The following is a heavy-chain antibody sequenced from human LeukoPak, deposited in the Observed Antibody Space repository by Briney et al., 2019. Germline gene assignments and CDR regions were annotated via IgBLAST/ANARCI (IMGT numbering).Heavy chain of an antibody. CDR1: GFTVSTNY. D-gene: IGHD3-16*01. CDR3: AKGRGFRVWDPWDN. Sequence: GGSLRLSCAASGFTVSTNYMTWIRQAPGKGLEWVSVYTLGNTNYADSVKGRFTISRDNSKNTLFLEMNSLRVEDTAVYYCAKGRGFRVWDPWDNWGQGTLITVSS. CDR2: YTLGNT. J-gene: IGHJ4*02. V-gene: IGHV3-53*01.